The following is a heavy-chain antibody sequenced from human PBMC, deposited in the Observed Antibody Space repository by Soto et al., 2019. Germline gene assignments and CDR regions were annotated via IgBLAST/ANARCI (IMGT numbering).Heavy chain of an antibody. CDR3: AREFSGVAAAGNYYYYGMDV. Sequence: EVQLVESGGGLVQPGGSLRLSCAASGFTFSSYDMHWVRQATGKGLEWVSAIGTAGDTYYPGSVKGRFTISRENAKNSLYLQMNSLRAEDTAVYYCAREFSGVAAAGNYYYYGMDVWGQGTTVTVSS. V-gene: IGHV3-13*01. CDR1: GFTFSSYD. D-gene: IGHD6-13*01. CDR2: IGTAGDT. J-gene: IGHJ6*02.